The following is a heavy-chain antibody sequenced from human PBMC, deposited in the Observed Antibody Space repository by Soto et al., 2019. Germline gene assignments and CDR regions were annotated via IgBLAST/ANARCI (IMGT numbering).Heavy chain of an antibody. D-gene: IGHD3-10*01. J-gene: IGHJ5*02. V-gene: IGHV5-51*01. CDR1: GHLFNNHW. Sequence: GESLKISCKGPGHLFNNHWIGWVRQTPGKGLEWMGLIFTRDSETKTSPSFQGHVSFSVDNSINTVYLQWTSLKTTDTGIYFCARGYFDSGHGYDLWGQGTLVTAPQ. CDR3: ARGYFDSGHGYDL. CDR2: IFTRDSET.